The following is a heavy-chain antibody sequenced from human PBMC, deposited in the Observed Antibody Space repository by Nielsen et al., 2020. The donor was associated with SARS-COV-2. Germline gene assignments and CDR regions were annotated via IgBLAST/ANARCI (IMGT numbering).Heavy chain of an antibody. CDR3: ARDYPYSSSWAPFGYYYYGMDV. Sequence: ASVKVSCKASGYTFTSYGISWVRQAPGQGLEWMGWISAYNGNTNYAQKLQGRVTMTTDTSTSTAYMELRSLRSDDTAVYYCARDYPYSSSWAPFGYYYYGMDVWGQGTTVTVSS. V-gene: IGHV1-18*04. CDR2: ISAYNGNT. J-gene: IGHJ6*02. D-gene: IGHD6-13*01. CDR1: GYTFTSYG.